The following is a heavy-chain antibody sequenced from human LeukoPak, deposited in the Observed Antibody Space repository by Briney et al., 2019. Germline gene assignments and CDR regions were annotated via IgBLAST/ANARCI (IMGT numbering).Heavy chain of an antibody. V-gene: IGHV1-2*02. CDR3: ARPRGYSGYELSS. Sequence: ASVKVSCKASGYTFTSYYMHWVRQAPGQGLEWMGWINPNSGGTNYAQKFQGRVTMTRDTSISTAYMELSRLRSDDTAVYYCARPRGYSGYELSSWGQGTLVTVSS. CDR1: GYTFTSYY. CDR2: INPNSGGT. J-gene: IGHJ5*02. D-gene: IGHD5-12*01.